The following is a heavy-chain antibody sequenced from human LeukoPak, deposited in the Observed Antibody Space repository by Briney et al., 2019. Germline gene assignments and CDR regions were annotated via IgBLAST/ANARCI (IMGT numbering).Heavy chain of an antibody. J-gene: IGHJ3*02. V-gene: IGHV4-39*07. CDR3: ASVLGRQDAFDI. Sequence: PSETLSLTCTVSGGSISSSSYYWGWIRQPPGKGLEWIGNIYYSGSTYYNPSLKSRVTISVDTSKNQFSLKLSSVTAADTAVYYCASVLGRQDAFDIWGQGTMVTVSS. CDR1: GGSISSSSYY. CDR2: IYYSGST. D-gene: IGHD1-1*01.